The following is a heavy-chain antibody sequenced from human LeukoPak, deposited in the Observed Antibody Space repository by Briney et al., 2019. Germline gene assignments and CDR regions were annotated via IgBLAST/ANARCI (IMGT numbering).Heavy chain of an antibody. J-gene: IGHJ3*02. V-gene: IGHV3-53*01. CDR3: AKVNYDSSGYDAFDI. CDR1: GFTVSSNY. CDR2: IYSGGST. D-gene: IGHD3-22*01. Sequence: PGGSLRLSCAASGFTVSSNYMSWVRQAPGKGLEWVSIIYSGGSTYYADSVKGRFTISRDNSKNTLYLQMNSLRAEDTAVYYCAKVNYDSSGYDAFDIWGQGTMVTVSS.